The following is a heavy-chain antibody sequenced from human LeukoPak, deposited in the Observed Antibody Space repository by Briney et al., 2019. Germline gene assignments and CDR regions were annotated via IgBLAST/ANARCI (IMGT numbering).Heavy chain of an antibody. Sequence: GGSLRLSCAASGFTFSSYWMTWVRQAPGKGLVWVANIKQDGSEKYYVDSVNGRFTISRDNAKNSLYLQMNSLRAEDTAVYYCAREISSWYRSEGRFDPWGQGTLVTVSS. CDR2: IKQDGSEK. V-gene: IGHV3-7*01. J-gene: IGHJ5*02. CDR3: AREISSWYRSEGRFDP. CDR1: GFTFSSYW. D-gene: IGHD6-13*01.